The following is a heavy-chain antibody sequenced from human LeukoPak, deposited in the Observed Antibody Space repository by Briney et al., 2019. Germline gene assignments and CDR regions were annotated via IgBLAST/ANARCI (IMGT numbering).Heavy chain of an antibody. CDR2: IYYTESS. CDR1: GSSINSFY. Sequence: SETLSLTCTVSGSSINSFYWTWIRQPPGKGLEWIGYIYYTESSYSNPSLKSRVTISVDTSKNQFSLKLSSVTAADTAVYYCARGKGYRNGWSNAGYYYYMDVWGKGTTVTVSS. V-gene: IGHV4-59*01. J-gene: IGHJ6*03. D-gene: IGHD5-18*01. CDR3: ARGKGYRNGWSNAGYYYYMDV.